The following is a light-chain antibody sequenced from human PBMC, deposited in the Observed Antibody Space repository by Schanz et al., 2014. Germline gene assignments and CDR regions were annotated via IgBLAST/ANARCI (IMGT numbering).Light chain of an antibody. Sequence: EIVLTQSPGTLSLSPGERATLSCRASQTINNNFLAWYQHKPGQAPRLLIFSTSTRATGIPDRFSGSGSGTDFTLTISRLEPEDFAVYYCQQYTTSPGTFGQGTKVEVK. J-gene: IGKJ1*01. CDR1: QTINNNF. CDR2: STS. V-gene: IGKV3-20*01. CDR3: QQYTTSPGT.